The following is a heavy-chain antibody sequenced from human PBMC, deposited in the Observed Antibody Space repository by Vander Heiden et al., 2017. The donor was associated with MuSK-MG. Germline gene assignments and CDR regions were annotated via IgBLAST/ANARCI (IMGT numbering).Heavy chain of an antibody. D-gene: IGHD2-15*01. Sequence: QLQLPESGPGLVKPSDTLSLPCTVSGCSISSSSSSWGWIRQPPGKGLEWIGSIYYSGSTYYNPSLKSRVTISVDTSKNQFSLKLSSVTAADTAVYYCARLSLLRYFQHWGQGTLVTVSS. CDR2: IYYSGST. V-gene: IGHV4-39*01. CDR1: GCSISSSSSS. J-gene: IGHJ1*01. CDR3: ARLSLLRYFQH.